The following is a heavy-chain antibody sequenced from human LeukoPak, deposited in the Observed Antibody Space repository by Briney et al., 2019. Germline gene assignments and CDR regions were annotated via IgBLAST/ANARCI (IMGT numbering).Heavy chain of an antibody. D-gene: IGHD6-13*01. CDR3: ARGSSPGGPWFDP. V-gene: IGHV4-39*07. CDR2: IYYSGST. J-gene: IGHJ5*02. CDR1: GGSISSSSYY. Sequence: SETLSLTCTVSGGSISSSSYYWGWIRQPPGKGLEWIGGIYYSGSTYYNPSLKSRVTISVDTSKNQFSLKLSSVTAADTAVYYCARGSSPGGPWFDPWGQGTLVTVSS.